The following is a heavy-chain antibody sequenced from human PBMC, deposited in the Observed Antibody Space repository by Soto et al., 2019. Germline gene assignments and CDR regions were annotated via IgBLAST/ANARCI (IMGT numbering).Heavy chain of an antibody. CDR1: GYSITSGFY. CDR2: ISYSAKT. J-gene: IGHJ4*02. CDR3: TRGAGAPWVRFDS. D-gene: IGHD3-22*01. V-gene: IGHV4-38-2*01. Sequence: NPSETLSLTCGVPGYSITSGFYWGWVRQSPGKGLEWIGSISYSAKTFYNPSLASRLSIAVDTAKNQFSLRLTSVTAADTALYYCTRGAGAPWVRFDSWGQGTLVTVSS.